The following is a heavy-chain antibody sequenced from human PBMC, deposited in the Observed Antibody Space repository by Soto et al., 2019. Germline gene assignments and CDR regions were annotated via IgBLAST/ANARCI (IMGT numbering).Heavy chain of an antibody. D-gene: IGHD1-26*01. CDR1: GFAFSSYA. J-gene: IGHJ4*02. CDR3: ARRGSGSYYDY. Sequence: EVQLLESGGGLVQPGGSLRLSCAASGFAFSSYAMRWVRQAPGKGLEWVSAISGSGDSTYYADSVKGRFTTSRDNSKNTLYLQMNSLSAADTDVYYCARRGSGSYYDYWGQGTLVTVSS. V-gene: IGHV3-23*01. CDR2: ISGSGDST.